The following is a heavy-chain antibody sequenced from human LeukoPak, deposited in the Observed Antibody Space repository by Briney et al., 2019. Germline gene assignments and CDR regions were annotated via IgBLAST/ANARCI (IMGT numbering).Heavy chain of an antibody. V-gene: IGHV4-34*01. CDR1: GGSFSGYY. J-gene: IGHJ5*02. D-gene: IGHD3-22*01. CDR3: ARERDSSGTHWFDP. CDR2: INHSGST. Sequence: SETLSLTCAVYGGSFSGYYWSWIRQPPGKGLEWIGEINHSGSTNYNPSLKSRVTISVDTSKNQFPLKLSSVTAADTAVYYCARERDSSGTHWFDPWGQGTLVTVSS.